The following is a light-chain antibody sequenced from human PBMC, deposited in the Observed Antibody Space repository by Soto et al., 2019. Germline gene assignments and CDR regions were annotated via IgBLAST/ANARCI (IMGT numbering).Light chain of an antibody. V-gene: IGLV1-51*01. J-gene: IGLJ2*01. CDR2: DSN. CDR3: AAWDSSLSAVI. Sequence: QSVLTQPPSVSAAPGQRVTISCSGSTSNIGKNYVSWYQQLPGAAPKLLIYDSNKRPSGIPDRFSGSKSGTSATLGITGLQTGDEADYYCAAWDSSLSAVIFGGGTKVTVL. CDR1: TSNIGKNY.